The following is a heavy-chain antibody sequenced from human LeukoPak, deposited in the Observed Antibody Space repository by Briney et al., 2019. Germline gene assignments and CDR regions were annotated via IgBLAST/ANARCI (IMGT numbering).Heavy chain of an antibody. CDR2: IYPGDSGP. V-gene: IGHV5-51*01. D-gene: IGHD1-26*01. J-gene: IGHJ3*01. Sequence: NTGESLKISCKVSGYSFTSYCIGWVRQMPGKGLEWTGIIYPGDSGPTYSPSFQGQVTISVDKSINTAYLQWSSLQASDTAMYYWGMSGDRGPLQDDVFDVWGQGTMVTVST. CDR3: GMSGDRGPLQDDVFDV. CDR1: GYSFTSYC.